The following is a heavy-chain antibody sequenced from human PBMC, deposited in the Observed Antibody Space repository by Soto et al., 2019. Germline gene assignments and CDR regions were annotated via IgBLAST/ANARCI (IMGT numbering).Heavy chain of an antibody. J-gene: IGHJ5*02. CDR1: GYPFSDNQ. V-gene: IGHV1-2*02. CDR3: ARKHSLDYIRWGLDP. D-gene: IGHD4-4*01. Sequence: GASVKVSCKASGYPFSDNQIHWLRRAPGQGLEWMGRINPKSDDTNYAQKFQGRVTMTRDTSIDTAYLELTGLTSDDTATYYCARKHSLDYIRWGLDPWGQGTLVDVSS. CDR2: INPKSDDT.